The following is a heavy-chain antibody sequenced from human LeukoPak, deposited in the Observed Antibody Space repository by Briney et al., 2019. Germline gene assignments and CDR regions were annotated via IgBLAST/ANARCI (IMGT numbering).Heavy chain of an antibody. CDR3: ATNILVRDIINWFDP. D-gene: IGHD3-10*01. CDR2: IKPNSGDT. CDR1: GYTFTGYC. Sequence: ASVKVSCKASGYTFTGYCMHWVRQAPGQGLEWMGWIKPNSGDTRSAQKFQGRVTMTRDTSISTAYMELSSLRYDDTAVYYCATNILVRDIINWFDPWGQGTLVTVSS. V-gene: IGHV1-2*02. J-gene: IGHJ5*02.